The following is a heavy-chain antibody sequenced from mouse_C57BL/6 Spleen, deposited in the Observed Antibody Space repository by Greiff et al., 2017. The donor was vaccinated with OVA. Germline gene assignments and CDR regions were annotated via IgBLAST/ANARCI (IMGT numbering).Heavy chain of an antibody. Sequence: VQLQQPGAELVKPGASVKLSCKASGYTFTSYWMQWVKQRPGQGLEWIGEIDPSDSYTNYNQKFKGKATLTVDTSSSTAYMQLSSLTSEDSAVYYCARGGGLRRGFDYWGQGTTLTVSS. V-gene: IGHV1-50*01. CDR3: ARGGGLRRGFDY. J-gene: IGHJ2*01. CDR1: GYTFTSYW. D-gene: IGHD2-4*01. CDR2: IDPSDSYT.